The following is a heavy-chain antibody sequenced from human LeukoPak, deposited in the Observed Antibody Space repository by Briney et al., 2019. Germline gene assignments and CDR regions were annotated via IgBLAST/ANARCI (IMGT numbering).Heavy chain of an antibody. V-gene: IGHV3-21*01. D-gene: IGHD3-10*01. Sequence: GGSLRLSCVASGFTFSSYSMNWVRQAPGKGLEWVSSISSSSSYIYYADSVKGRFTISRDNAKNSLYLQMNSLRAEDTAVYYCARSRLSSGSGSYYMDVWGKGTTVTVSS. CDR1: GFTFSSYS. CDR3: ARSRLSSGSGSYYMDV. J-gene: IGHJ6*03. CDR2: ISSSSSYI.